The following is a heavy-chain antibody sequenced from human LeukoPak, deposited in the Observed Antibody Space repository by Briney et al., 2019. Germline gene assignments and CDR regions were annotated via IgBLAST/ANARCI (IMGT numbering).Heavy chain of an antibody. CDR1: GGSISSYY. Sequence: SETLSFTCTVSGGSISSYYWSWIRQPPGKGLKWIGNIYYSGYTTYSPSLRSRVTISVDTSKNQFSLKLSSVTAADTAVYYCARETSQKGAHYMDVWGKGTTITISS. V-gene: IGHV4-59*01. D-gene: IGHD3-16*01. J-gene: IGHJ6*03. CDR2: IYYSGYT. CDR3: ARETSQKGAHYMDV.